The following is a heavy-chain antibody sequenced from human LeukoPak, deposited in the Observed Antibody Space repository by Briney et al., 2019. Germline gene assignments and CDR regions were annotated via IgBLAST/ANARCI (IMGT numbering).Heavy chain of an antibody. CDR3: AKELRGGSIWRYYFDY. D-gene: IGHD6-13*01. Sequence: PGGSLRLSCAVSEFTFGNFGMHWVRQAPGKGLEWVTVVWSDGNHKYYADSVRGRFTISRDNSKNTLYLQMNSLRAEDTAVYYCAKELRGGSIWRYYFDYWGQGTLVTVSS. CDR1: EFTFGNFG. CDR2: VWSDGNHK. J-gene: IGHJ4*02. V-gene: IGHV3-30*02.